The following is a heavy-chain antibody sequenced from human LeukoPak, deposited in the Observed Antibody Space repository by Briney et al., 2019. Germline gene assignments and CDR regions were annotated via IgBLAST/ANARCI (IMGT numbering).Heavy chain of an antibody. J-gene: IGHJ4*02. V-gene: IGHV4-61*01. Sequence: SETLSLTCTVSGYSISSGYYWGWIRQPPGKGLEWIGYIFYSGSTKYNPSLKSRVSISVDMSRSQFSLKLNSVTAADTAMYYCTRVSIHGYSDYWGQGTLVTVSS. CDR2: IFYSGST. D-gene: IGHD3-16*02. CDR3: TRVSIHGYSDY. CDR1: GYSISSGYY.